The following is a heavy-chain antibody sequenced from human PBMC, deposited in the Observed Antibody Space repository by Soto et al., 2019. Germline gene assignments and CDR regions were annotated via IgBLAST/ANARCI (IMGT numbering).Heavy chain of an antibody. CDR1: GFTFSSYG. V-gene: IGHV3-33*01. CDR2: IWYDGSNK. J-gene: IGHJ6*03. Sequence: GGSLRLSCAASGFTFSSYGMHWVRQAPGKGLEWVAVIWYDGSNKYYADSVKGRFTISRDNSKNTLYLQMNSLRAEDTAVYYRARDSYYDFWSGYGHYYYYYMDVWGKGTTVTVSS. CDR3: ARDSYYDFWSGYGHYYYYYMDV. D-gene: IGHD3-3*01.